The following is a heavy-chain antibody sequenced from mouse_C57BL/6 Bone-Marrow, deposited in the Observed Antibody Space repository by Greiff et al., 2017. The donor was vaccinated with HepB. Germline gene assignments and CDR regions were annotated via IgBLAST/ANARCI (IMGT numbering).Heavy chain of an antibody. CDR3: ARPYYGSSLYYAMDY. D-gene: IGHD1-1*01. CDR1: GFTFSDYY. V-gene: IGHV5-12*01. J-gene: IGHJ4*01. Sequence: DVKLVESGGGLVQPGGSLKLSCAASGFTFSDYYMYWVRQTPEKRLEWVAYISNGGGSTYYPDTVKGRFTISRDNAKNTLYLQMSRLKSEDTAMYYCARPYYGSSLYYAMDYWGQGTSVTVSS. CDR2: ISNGGGST.